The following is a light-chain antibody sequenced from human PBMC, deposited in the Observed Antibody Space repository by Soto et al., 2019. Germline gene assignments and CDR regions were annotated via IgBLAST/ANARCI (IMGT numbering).Light chain of an antibody. CDR3: QHRTSRYT. CDR1: QSVNSY. Sequence: EIVLTQSPATLSLSPGERATLFCRASQSVNSYLAWYQHRPGQAPRLLIYDTFNRATGVPARFSGSGSGTDFTLTISSLEPEDFAVYYCQHRTSRYTFGQGTKVDIK. V-gene: IGKV3-11*01. CDR2: DTF. J-gene: IGKJ2*01.